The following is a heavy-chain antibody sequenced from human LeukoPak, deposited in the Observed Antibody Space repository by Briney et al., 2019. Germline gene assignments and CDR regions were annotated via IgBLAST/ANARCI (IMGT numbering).Heavy chain of an antibody. CDR3: AKDLVVPAAIGSFDY. J-gene: IGHJ4*02. V-gene: IGHV3-23*01. Sequence: PGGSLRLSCAASGFTFSSYAMSWVRQAPGKGLEWVSAISGSGGSTYYANSVKGRFAISRDNSKNTLYLQMNSLRAEDTAVYYCAKDLVVPAAIGSFDYWGQGTLVTVSS. CDR2: ISGSGGST. CDR1: GFTFSSYA. D-gene: IGHD2-2*02.